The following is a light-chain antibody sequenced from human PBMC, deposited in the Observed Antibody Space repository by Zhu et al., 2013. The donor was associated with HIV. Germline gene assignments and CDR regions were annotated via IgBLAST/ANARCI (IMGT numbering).Light chain of an antibody. V-gene: IGKV1-27*01. CDR1: QGISSA. CDR2: AAS. J-gene: IGKJ4*01. Sequence: DIQMTQSPPTLSASVGDSVSITCRASQGISSALAWYQQKPGKVPKLLIYAASTLQSGVPSRFSGSGSGTDFTLTISSLQPEDIATYYCQKYNSAPLTFGGGTKVEIK. CDR3: QKYNSAPLT.